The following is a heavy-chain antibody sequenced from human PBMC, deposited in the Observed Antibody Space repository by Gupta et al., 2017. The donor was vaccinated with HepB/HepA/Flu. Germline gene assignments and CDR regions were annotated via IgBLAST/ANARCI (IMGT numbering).Heavy chain of an antibody. CDR2: ISGNGYAT. CDR1: GFTFSNFA. D-gene: IGHD3-9*01. CDR3: AKDADVVAGYSPGGALDV. V-gene: IGHV3-23*01. Sequence: DVPLLESGGGLVRPGGSLRLSCAASGFTFSNFALTWVRQAPGEGLEWVSSISGNGYATYFADSVKDRFSISRDNSENTVYLQMNSLRADDTATYYCAKDADVVAGYSPGGALDVWGQGTVVTVSS. J-gene: IGHJ3*01.